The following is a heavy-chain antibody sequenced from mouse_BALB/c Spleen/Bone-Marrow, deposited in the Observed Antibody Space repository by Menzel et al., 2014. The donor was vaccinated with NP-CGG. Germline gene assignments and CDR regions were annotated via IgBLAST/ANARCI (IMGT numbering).Heavy chain of an antibody. D-gene: IGHD2-14*01. CDR3: ARYRSYAMDY. V-gene: IGHV1-9*01. Sequence: QVQLQQSGAELMKPGASVKISCKATGYTFSSLWIEWLKQRPGHGLEWIGEILPGSNSINYNEKFKGKATFTADTSSNTAYMQHSSLTPEDSAVYYCARYRSYAMDYWGQGTSVTVSS. J-gene: IGHJ4*01. CDR1: GYTFSSLW. CDR2: ILPGSNSI.